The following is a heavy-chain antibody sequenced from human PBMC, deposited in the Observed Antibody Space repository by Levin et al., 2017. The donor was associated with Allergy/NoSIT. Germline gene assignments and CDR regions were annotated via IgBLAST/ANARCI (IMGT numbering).Heavy chain of an antibody. D-gene: IGHD3-16*01. J-gene: IGHJ4*02. V-gene: IGHV3-21*01. CDR1: GFTFSSYS. CDR3: ASGPQMHSIWGSEEDY. Sequence: RSGGSLRLSCAASGFTFSSYSMNWVRQAPGKGLEWVSSISSGSSYKYYADSVKGRFTISRDNAKNSLYVQMNSLRAEDTAVYYCASGPQMHSIWGSEEDYWGQGTLVTVSS. CDR2: ISSGSSYK.